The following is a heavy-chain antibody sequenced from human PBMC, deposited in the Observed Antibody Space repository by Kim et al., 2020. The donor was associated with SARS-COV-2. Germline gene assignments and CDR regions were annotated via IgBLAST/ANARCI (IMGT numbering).Heavy chain of an antibody. V-gene: IGHV4-34*01. CDR3: ARDQRYSSGWLNRD. D-gene: IGHD6-19*01. CDR1: GGSFSGYY. J-gene: IGHJ4*02. CDR2: INHSGST. Sequence: SETLSLTCAVYGGSFSGYYWSWIRQPPGKGLEWIGEINHSGSTNYNPSLKSRVTTSVDTSKNQFSLKLSSVTAADTAVYYCARDQRYSSGWLNRDWGQGT.